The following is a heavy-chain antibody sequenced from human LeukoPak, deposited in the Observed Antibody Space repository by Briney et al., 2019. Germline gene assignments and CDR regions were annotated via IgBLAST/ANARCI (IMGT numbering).Heavy chain of an antibody. CDR2: INPNSGGT. V-gene: IGHV1-2*02. D-gene: IGHD3-3*01. J-gene: IGHJ5*02. CDR1: GYTFTGYY. Sequence: ASVKVSCKASGYTFTGYYMHWVRQAPGQGLEWMGWINPNSGGTNYAQKFQGRVTMTRDTSISTAYIELSRLRSDDTAVYYCASGTGIVLRFLEWLLRSWGQGTLVTVSS. CDR3: ASGTGIVLRFLEWLLRS.